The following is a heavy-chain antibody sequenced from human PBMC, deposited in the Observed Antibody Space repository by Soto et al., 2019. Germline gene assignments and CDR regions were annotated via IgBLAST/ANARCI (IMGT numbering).Heavy chain of an antibody. CDR1: GDTFSSYT. Sequence: QVQLVQSGPEVKKPGSSVRISCRSGGDTFSSYTVSWVRQTPGQGLEWMGRIIPVLGVTNYSRKCKGRMTITADKTKTTAGMEVCSLKSQDTARYYCARRRYCGVGCYTQYYYGMDVWGQGTSVIVSS. CDR2: IIPVLGVT. CDR3: ARRRYCGVGCYTQYYYGMDV. D-gene: IGHD2-21*02. V-gene: IGHV1-69*02. J-gene: IGHJ6*02.